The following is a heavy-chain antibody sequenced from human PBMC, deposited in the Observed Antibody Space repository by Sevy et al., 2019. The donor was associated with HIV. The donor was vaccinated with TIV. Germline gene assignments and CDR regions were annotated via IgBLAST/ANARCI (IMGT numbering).Heavy chain of an antibody. Sequence: ASVKVSCKASGYTYTNYGISWVRQAPGQGLEWMGWLSAYDGNTNYAQRLQGRVTMTTDTSTSTAYMELRSLRSDDTAVYYCARDRGIAVAGHFDYWVQGTLVTVSS. J-gene: IGHJ4*02. D-gene: IGHD6-19*01. CDR1: GYTYTNYG. CDR2: LSAYDGNT. V-gene: IGHV1-18*04. CDR3: ARDRGIAVAGHFDY.